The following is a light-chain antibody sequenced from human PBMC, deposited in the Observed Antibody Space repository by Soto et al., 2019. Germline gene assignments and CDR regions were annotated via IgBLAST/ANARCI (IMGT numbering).Light chain of an antibody. Sequence: QSALTQPASVSGSPGQSITISCTGTNSDVGGYDYVSWYQQHPGKAPKLMIYEVSHRPSGVSNRFSGSRSGNTASLTISGLQAEDEADYYCSSYTSSTTLGVFGGGTKVIVL. CDR2: EVS. V-gene: IGLV2-14*01. CDR1: NSDVGGYDY. CDR3: SSYTSSTTLGV. J-gene: IGLJ3*02.